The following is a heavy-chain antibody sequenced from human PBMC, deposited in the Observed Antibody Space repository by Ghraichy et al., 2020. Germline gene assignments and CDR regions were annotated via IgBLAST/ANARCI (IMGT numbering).Heavy chain of an antibody. CDR3: ARSYDYGDHIDY. V-gene: IGHV3-21*01. J-gene: IGHJ4*02. Sequence: GGSLRLSCAASGFTFSSYIMNWVRQATGKGLEWVSSISRSGSSIYYADSVKGRFTISRDNAKNSLYVQMNSLRAEDTAVYYCARSYDYGDHIDYWGQGTRVTVSS. CDR2: ISRSGSSI. D-gene: IGHD4-17*01. CDR1: GFTFSSYI.